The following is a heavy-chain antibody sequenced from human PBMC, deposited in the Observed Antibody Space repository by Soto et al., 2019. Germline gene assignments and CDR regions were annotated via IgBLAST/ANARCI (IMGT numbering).Heavy chain of an antibody. CDR3: ARGLRGYTGYDGGGAFDI. D-gene: IGHD5-12*01. CDR2: IIPMFGTP. J-gene: IGHJ3*02. V-gene: IGHV1-69*06. CDR1: GDTFTNFA. Sequence: QVQLVQSGTKVKKSGSSVKVSCKASGDTFTNFAISWMRQAPGQGLEWMGGIIPMFGTPNYAQKFQGSVTITAYRSTSTAYLELRSLRSEDTAVYYCARGLRGYTGYDGGGAFDIWGQGTMVTVSS.